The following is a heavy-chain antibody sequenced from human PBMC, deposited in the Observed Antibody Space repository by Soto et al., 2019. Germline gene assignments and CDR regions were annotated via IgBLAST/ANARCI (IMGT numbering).Heavy chain of an antibody. Sequence: PSETLSLTCTVSGGSISSGDYYWSWIRQPPGKGLEWIGYIYYSGSTYYNPSLKSRVTISVDTSKNQFSLKLSSVTAADTAVYYCARAGYCSGGSCSGMDVWGQGXTVTVSS. D-gene: IGHD2-15*01. CDR1: GGSISSGDYY. CDR3: ARAGYCSGGSCSGMDV. CDR2: IYYSGST. J-gene: IGHJ6*02. V-gene: IGHV4-30-4*01.